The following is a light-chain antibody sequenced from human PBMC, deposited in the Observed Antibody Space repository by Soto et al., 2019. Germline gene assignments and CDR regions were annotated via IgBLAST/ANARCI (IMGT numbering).Light chain of an antibody. CDR3: QQYGDRPLT. CDR1: QSVGNN. CDR2: ATS. V-gene: IGKV3-15*01. Sequence: EIVLTQSPATLSVSPGERATLSCRASQSVGNNFAWYQQKPGQAPRLLIFATSTRATGVPARFSGSGSGTEFTLTISSLQSEDFAVYYCQQYGDRPLTFGGGAKVEIE. J-gene: IGKJ4*01.